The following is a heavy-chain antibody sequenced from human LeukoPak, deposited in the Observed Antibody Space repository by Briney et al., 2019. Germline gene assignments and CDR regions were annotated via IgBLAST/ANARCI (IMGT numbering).Heavy chain of an antibody. D-gene: IGHD1-26*01. CDR1: GGTATSHY. Sequence: PSETLSLTCTVSGGTATSHYWHWIRRPPGKGLEWVGYIYYSGSTSYNPSLKRRATISIGMSKTQVSLELGAVTAANTAVYYCARAGEQWEAEVAAFEIWGQGTVVTVSA. CDR3: ARAGEQWEAEVAAFEI. J-gene: IGHJ3*02. CDR2: IYYSGST. V-gene: IGHV4-59*02.